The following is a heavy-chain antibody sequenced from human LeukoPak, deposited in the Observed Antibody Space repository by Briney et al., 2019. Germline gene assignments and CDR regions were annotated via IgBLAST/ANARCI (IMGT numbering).Heavy chain of an antibody. Sequence: GGSLRLSCAASGFTFSSYTMHWVRQAPGKGLEWVAFIRYDGSNKYCADSVKGRFTVSRDNSKNTLYLQVNSLRAEDTAVYYCAKDKTDFGDYSYMDVWGKGTTVTVSS. CDR1: GFTFSSYT. D-gene: IGHD4-17*01. CDR3: AKDKTDFGDYSYMDV. V-gene: IGHV3-30*02. CDR2: IRYDGSNK. J-gene: IGHJ6*03.